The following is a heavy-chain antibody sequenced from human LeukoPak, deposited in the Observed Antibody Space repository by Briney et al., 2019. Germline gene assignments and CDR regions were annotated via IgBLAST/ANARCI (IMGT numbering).Heavy chain of an antibody. J-gene: IGHJ4*02. CDR2: IRSKANSYAT. CDR3: TRLGYYYGSGSPNQY. V-gene: IGHV3-73*01. D-gene: IGHD3-10*01. Sequence: GGSLRLSCAVSGFTFSSFAMSWVRQASGKGLEWVGRIRSKANSYATAYAASVKGRFTISRDDSKNTAYLRMNSLKTEDTAVYYCTRLGYYYGSGSPNQYWGQGTLVTVSS. CDR1: GFTFSSFA.